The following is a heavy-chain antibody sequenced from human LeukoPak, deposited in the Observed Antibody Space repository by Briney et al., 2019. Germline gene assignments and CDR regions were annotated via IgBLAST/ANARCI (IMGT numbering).Heavy chain of an antibody. D-gene: IGHD3-10*01. CDR2: RSWNSGSI. CDR3: AKNRRRGYFGSGSNFDY. Sequence: PGGSLRLSCAASGFTFDDYAMHWVRQAPGKGLEWVSGRSWNSGSIAYADSVKGRFTISRDNAKNSLYLQMNSLRAEDMAFYYCAKNRRRGYFGSGSNFDYWGQGTLVTVSS. V-gene: IGHV3-9*03. J-gene: IGHJ4*02. CDR1: GFTFDDYA.